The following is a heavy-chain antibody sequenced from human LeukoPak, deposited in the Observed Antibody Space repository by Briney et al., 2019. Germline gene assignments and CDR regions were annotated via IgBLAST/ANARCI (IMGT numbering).Heavy chain of an antibody. V-gene: IGHV4-34*01. CDR2: INHSGST. J-gene: IGHJ5*02. CDR3: ARCRRPTAGRWFDP. Sequence: SETLSLTCAVYGGSFSGYYWRWIRQPPGKGLEWIGEINHSGSTNYNPSLKSRVTISVATSKNRFSLKRSSVTAADTAVYYCARCRRPTAGRWFDPWGQGTLVTVSS. CDR1: GGSFSGYY.